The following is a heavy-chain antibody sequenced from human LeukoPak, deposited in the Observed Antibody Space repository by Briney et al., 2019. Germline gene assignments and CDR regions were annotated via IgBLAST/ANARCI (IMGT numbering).Heavy chain of an antibody. CDR2: IRHDGTEN. CDR1: RFSFSNSW. Sequence: PGGSLRLSCTASRFSFSNSWMYWVRQAPGKGLEWVANIRHDGTENYYGGSVKGRFTISRDNANNALFLQMNSLRVEDTAVYNCARGRGGHTGTFDYWGQGTLVTVSS. D-gene: IGHD5-12*01. J-gene: IGHJ4*02. V-gene: IGHV3-7*04. CDR3: ARGRGGHTGTFDY.